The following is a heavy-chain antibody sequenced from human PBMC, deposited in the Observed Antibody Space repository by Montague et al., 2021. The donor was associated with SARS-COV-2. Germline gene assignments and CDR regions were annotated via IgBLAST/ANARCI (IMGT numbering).Heavy chain of an antibody. Sequence: SETLSLTCTVSGGSISSYYWSWIRQPPGKGLEWIGYIYYSGSTNYNPSLKSRVTISVDTSKNQFSLKLSSVTAEDTAVYYCARDATEGPGIVASGDYYYYMDVWGKGTTVTVSS. CDR3: ARDATEGPGIVASGDYYYYMDV. CDR2: IYYSGST. CDR1: GGSISSYY. J-gene: IGHJ6*03. V-gene: IGHV4-59*12. D-gene: IGHD1-26*01.